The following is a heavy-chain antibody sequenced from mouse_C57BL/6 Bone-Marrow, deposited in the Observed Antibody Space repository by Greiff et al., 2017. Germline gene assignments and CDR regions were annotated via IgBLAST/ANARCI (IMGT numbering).Heavy chain of an antibody. V-gene: IGHV1-55*01. J-gene: IGHJ4*01. CDR2: IYPGSGST. D-gene: IGHD2-1*01. CDR1: GYTFTSYW. Sequence: LQESGAELVKPGASVKMSCKASGYTFTSYWITWVKQRPGQGLEWIGDIYPGSGSTNYNEKFKSKATLTVDTSSSTAYMQLSSLTSEDSAVYYCARSGGNPYAMDYWGQGTSVTVSS. CDR3: ARSGGNPYAMDY.